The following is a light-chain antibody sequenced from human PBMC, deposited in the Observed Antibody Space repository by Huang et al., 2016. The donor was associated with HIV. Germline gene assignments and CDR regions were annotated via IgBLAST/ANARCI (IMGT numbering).Light chain of an antibody. Sequence: DIQMPQSPSSLSASVGDRVTIPCRASQTINTYLNWFQQKPGKAPKLLIYAAASLHSGGPARLSGRGSGTDFTLTISGLQREDFATYFCQQTYSTPRTFGQGTRVEIK. CDR2: AAA. CDR1: QTINTY. CDR3: QQTYSTPRT. J-gene: IGKJ1*01. V-gene: IGKV1-39*01.